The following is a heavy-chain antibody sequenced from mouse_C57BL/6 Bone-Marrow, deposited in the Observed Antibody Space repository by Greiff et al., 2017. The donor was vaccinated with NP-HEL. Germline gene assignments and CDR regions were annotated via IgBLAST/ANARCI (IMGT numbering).Heavy chain of an antibody. CDR2: ISDGGSYT. Sequence: EVQRVESGGGLVKPGGSLKLSCAASGFTFSSYAMSWVRQTPEKRLEWVATISDGGSYTYYPDNVKGRFTISRDNAKNNLYLQMSHLKSEDTAMYYCARGLGRRDFDYWGQGTTLTVSS. CDR3: ARGLGRRDFDY. CDR1: GFTFSSYA. J-gene: IGHJ2*01. D-gene: IGHD4-1*01. V-gene: IGHV5-4*01.